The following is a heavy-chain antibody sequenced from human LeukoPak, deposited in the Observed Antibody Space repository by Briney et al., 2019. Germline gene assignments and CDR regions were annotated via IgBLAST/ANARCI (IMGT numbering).Heavy chain of an antibody. D-gene: IGHD6-19*01. V-gene: IGHV3-74*01. CDR3: ASDRGGYSSGELDY. CDR1: GFMFSSYW. J-gene: IGHJ4*02. CDR2: INSDGSST. Sequence: GGSLRLSCVAAGFMFSSYWMNWVRQAPGKGLVWVSRINSDGSSTSYADSVKGRFTISRDNAKNTLFLQMNSLRAEDTAVYYCASDRGGYSSGELDYWGQGTLVTVSS.